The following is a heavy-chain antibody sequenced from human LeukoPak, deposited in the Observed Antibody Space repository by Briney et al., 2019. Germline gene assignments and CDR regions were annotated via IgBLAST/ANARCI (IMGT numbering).Heavy chain of an antibody. CDR1: GFTFDDYA. CDR2: ISWNSGSI. D-gene: IGHD2-21*01. J-gene: IGHJ4*02. Sequence: GGSLRLSCAASGFTFDDYAMHWVRQAPGKGLEWVSGISWNSGSIGYADSVKGRFTISRDNAKNSLYLQMNSLRAEDTALYYYAKDIKGYFSTAFDYWGQGTLVTVSS. V-gene: IGHV3-9*01. CDR3: AKDIKGYFSTAFDY.